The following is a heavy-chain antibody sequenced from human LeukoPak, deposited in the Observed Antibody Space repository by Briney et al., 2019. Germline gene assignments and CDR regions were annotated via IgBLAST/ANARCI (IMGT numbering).Heavy chain of an antibody. Sequence: PGRSLRLSCAASGFTFSSYGMHWVRQAPGKGLEWVAVISYDGSNKYYADSVKGRFTISRDNSKNTLYLQMNSLRAEDTAVYYCAKVFRRARTKIWFGELLFSWSDYFDYWGQGTLVTVSS. D-gene: IGHD3-10*01. J-gene: IGHJ4*02. CDR3: AKVFRRARTKIWFGELLFSWSDYFDY. CDR2: ISYDGSNK. CDR1: GFTFSSYG. V-gene: IGHV3-30*18.